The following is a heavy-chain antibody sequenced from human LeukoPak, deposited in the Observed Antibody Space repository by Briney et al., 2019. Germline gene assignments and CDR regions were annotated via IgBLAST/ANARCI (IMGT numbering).Heavy chain of an antibody. J-gene: IGHJ4*02. V-gene: IGHV3-30*18. CDR1: GFTFSSYG. CDR3: AKAWDWY. D-gene: IGHD3/OR15-3a*01. Sequence: PGGSLRLSCAASGFTFSSYGMHWVRQAPGKGLEWVAVISYDGSNKYYSDSVKGRFTISRDNSKNTLYLQMNSLRAEDTAVYYCAKAWDWYWGQGTLVTVSS. CDR2: ISYDGSNK.